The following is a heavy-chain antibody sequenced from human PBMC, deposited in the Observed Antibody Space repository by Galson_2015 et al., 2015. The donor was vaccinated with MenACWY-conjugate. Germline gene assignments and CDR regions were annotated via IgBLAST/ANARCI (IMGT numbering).Heavy chain of an antibody. V-gene: IGHV1-18*01. CDR2: ISAYNGNT. CDR1: GYTFTSYG. CDR3: ARASDTAMVTDGMDV. J-gene: IGHJ6*02. Sequence: SVKVSCKASGYTFTSYGISWVRQAPGQGLEWMGWISAYNGNTNYAQKLQGRVTMTTDTSTSTAYMELRSLRSDDTAVYYCARASDTAMVTDGMDVWGQGTTVTVSS. D-gene: IGHD5-18*01.